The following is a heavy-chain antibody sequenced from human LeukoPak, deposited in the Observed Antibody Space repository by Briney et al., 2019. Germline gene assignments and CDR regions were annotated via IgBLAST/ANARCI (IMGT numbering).Heavy chain of an antibody. CDR1: GFTFSSYA. CDR3: AKGRWLQFGTSYFDY. J-gene: IGHJ4*02. Sequence: GGSLRLSCAASGFTFSSYAMNWVRQAPGKGLEWVSAISGSGGSTYYADSVKGRFTISRDNSRNTLFLQTDSLRAEDTAVYYCAKGRWLQFGTSYFDYWGQGTLVTVSS. D-gene: IGHD5-24*01. CDR2: ISGSGGST. V-gene: IGHV3-23*01.